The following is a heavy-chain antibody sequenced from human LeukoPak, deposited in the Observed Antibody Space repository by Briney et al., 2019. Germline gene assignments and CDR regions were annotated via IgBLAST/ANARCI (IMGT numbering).Heavy chain of an antibody. D-gene: IGHD2-21*02. CDR1: GFTFSTYA. V-gene: IGHV3-30*02. CDR2: IRYDGSNK. J-gene: IGHJ5*02. Sequence: QPGRSLRLSCAASGFTFSTYAMHWVRQAPGKGLEWVAFIRYDGSNKYYADSVKGRFTISRDNSKNTLYLQMNSLRAEDTAVYYCAKEGLAYCGGDCLSNWFDPWGQGTLVTVSS. CDR3: AKEGLAYCGGDCLSNWFDP.